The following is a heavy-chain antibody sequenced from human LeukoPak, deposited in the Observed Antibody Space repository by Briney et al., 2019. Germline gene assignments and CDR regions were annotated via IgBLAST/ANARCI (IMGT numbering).Heavy chain of an antibody. CDR3: ATAERY. V-gene: IGHV1-24*01. J-gene: IGHJ4*02. CDR2: FDPEDGET. CDR1: GYTFTSYG. Sequence: ASVKVSCKASGYTFTSYGISWVRQAPGKGLEWMGGFDPEDGETIYAQKFQGRVTMTEHTSTDTAYMELSSLRSEDTAVYYCATAERYWGQGTLVTVSS.